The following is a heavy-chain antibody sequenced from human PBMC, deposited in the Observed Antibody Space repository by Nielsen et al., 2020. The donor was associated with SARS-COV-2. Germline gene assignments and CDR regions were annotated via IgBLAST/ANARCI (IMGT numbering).Heavy chain of an antibody. Sequence: GESLKISCAASGFTFSSYAMSWVRQAPGKGLEWVSAISCSGGSTYYADSVKGRFTISRDNSKNTVYLQMNSLRGDDTAVYYCAREMYSSGWDWGQGTQVTVSS. J-gene: IGHJ4*02. V-gene: IGHV3-23*01. D-gene: IGHD6-19*01. CDR3: AREMYSSGWD. CDR2: ISCSGGST. CDR1: GFTFSSYA.